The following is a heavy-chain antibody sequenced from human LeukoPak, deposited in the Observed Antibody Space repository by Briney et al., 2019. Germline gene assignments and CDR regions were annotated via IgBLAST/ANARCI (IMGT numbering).Heavy chain of an antibody. Sequence: GGSLRLSCVASGFTASSKYMSWVRQAPGEGLEWVSVIYSGGSTDYPDSVKGRFTISRDNSKNTVYLQMNSLRAEDTAVYYCARGVEEVTFGAFDIWGQGTMVTVSS. D-gene: IGHD3-16*01. V-gene: IGHV3-66*01. CDR1: GFTASSKY. CDR2: IYSGGST. CDR3: ARGVEEVTFGAFDI. J-gene: IGHJ3*02.